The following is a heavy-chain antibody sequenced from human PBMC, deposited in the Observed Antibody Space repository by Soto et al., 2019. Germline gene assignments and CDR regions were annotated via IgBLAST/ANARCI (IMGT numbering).Heavy chain of an antibody. J-gene: IGHJ4*01. D-gene: IGHD3-10*01. CDR2: IYYSGST. V-gene: IGHV4-61*05. CDR3: ARVAPTVWFGELLRYYFDY. Sequence: SETMSLTCTVSGGSISSSSYYWGWIRQPPGKGLEWIGYIYYSGSTNYNPSLKSRVTISVDTSKNQFSLKLSSVTAADTAVYYCARVAPTVWFGELLRYYFDYWGQGTLVTVSS. CDR1: GGSISSSSYY.